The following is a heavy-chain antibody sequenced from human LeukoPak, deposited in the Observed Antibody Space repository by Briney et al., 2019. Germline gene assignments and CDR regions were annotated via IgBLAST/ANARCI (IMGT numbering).Heavy chain of an antibody. Sequence: GASVKVSCKAAGYTFTGYYINWVRQAPGQGLEWMGWINPNSGGTNYAQKFQGRVTMTRDTSISTAYMELSRLRSDDTAVYYCAISGYCSSTSCPPDYWGQGTLVTVSS. CDR3: AISGYCSSTSCPPDY. CDR1: GYTFTGYY. J-gene: IGHJ4*02. V-gene: IGHV1-2*02. CDR2: INPNSGGT. D-gene: IGHD2-2*01.